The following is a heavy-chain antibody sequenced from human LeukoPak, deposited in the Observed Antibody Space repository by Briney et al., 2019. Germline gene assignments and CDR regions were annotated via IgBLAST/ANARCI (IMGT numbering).Heavy chain of an antibody. D-gene: IGHD5-12*01. CDR3: AKTAGRHSGYDLDY. V-gene: IGHV3-33*06. J-gene: IGHJ4*02. CDR2: IWYDGSNK. CDR1: GFTFSSYG. Sequence: SGGSLRLSCAASGFTFSSYGMHWVRQAPGKGLECVAVIWYDGSNKYYADSVKGRFTISRDNSKNTLYLQMNSLRAEDTAVYYCAKTAGRHSGYDLDYWGQGTLVTVSS.